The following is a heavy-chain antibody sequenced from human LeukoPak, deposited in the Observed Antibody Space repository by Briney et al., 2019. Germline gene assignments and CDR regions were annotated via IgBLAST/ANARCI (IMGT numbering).Heavy chain of an antibody. V-gene: IGHV3-64*01. CDR3: ARVTGDRSLDL. CDR2: INTNGDNT. J-gene: IGHJ5*02. CDR1: GFTLSAFS. Sequence: PGGSLRLSCEASGFTLSAFSMYWVRQAPGKRLEYVAIINTNGDNTYSGNSVKGRFVVSRDNSKNTLYLQMGSLTVEDTALYYCARVTGDRSLDLWGQGALVTVSS. D-gene: IGHD7-27*01.